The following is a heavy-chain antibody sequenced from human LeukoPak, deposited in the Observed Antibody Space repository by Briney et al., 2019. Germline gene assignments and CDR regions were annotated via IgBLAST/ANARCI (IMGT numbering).Heavy chain of an antibody. CDR1: GYTFNGYY. CDR3: ATSSGWKSNIDY. V-gene: IGHV1-2*02. CDR2: INPNSGGT. Sequence: GASVKVSCKASGYTFNGYYIHWVRQAPGQGLEWMGWINPNSGGTNYAQKFQGRVTMTRDTSISTAYMEMSRLGSDDTGVFYCATSSGWKSNIDYWGQGTLVTVSP. J-gene: IGHJ4*02. D-gene: IGHD6-19*01.